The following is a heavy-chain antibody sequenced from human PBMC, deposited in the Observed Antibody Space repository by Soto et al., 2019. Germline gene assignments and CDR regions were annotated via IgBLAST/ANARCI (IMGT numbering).Heavy chain of an antibody. Sequence: QVQLVQSGGEVKKPGASVKVSCKASGYTFTSYGISWVRQAPGQGLEWMGRISAYNGNTNYAQKLQGRVTMTTDTATRTAYMALRSLSSEDTAVYYCARVVGALGHWFDPWGQGTLVTVSS. V-gene: IGHV1-18*01. CDR2: ISAYNGNT. CDR1: GYTFTSYG. J-gene: IGHJ5*02. CDR3: ARVVGALGHWFDP. D-gene: IGHD1-26*01.